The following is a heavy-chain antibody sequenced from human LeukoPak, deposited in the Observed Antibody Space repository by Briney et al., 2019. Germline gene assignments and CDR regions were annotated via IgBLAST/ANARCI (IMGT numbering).Heavy chain of an antibody. CDR2: IYPGDSET. CDR3: ATTSRYFDH. D-gene: IGHD6-6*01. V-gene: IGHV5-51*01. Sequence: PGESLKISFKGSGXSFTSYWIGWVRQMPGKGLEWMGIIYPGDSETRYSPSFQGQVTISADKSISTTYLQWTSLKASDTAIYYCATTSRYFDHWGQGTLVTVSP. J-gene: IGHJ4*02. CDR1: GXSFTSYW.